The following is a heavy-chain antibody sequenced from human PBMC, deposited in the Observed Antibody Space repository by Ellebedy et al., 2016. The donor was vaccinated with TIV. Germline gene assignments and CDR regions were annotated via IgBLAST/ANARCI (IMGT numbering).Heavy chain of an antibody. CDR2: LTFDGKNT. CDR3: ALGSFAPDY. Sequence: GESLKISCAASGFTITAHGMTWVRQAPGKGLEWVSSLTFDGKNTFYANSVKGRFTISRDSSKNTLYLPLNSLTPEDTAHYYCALGSFAPDYWGRGTLVTVSS. V-gene: IGHV3-23*01. D-gene: IGHD2-15*01. J-gene: IGHJ4*02. CDR1: GFTITAHG.